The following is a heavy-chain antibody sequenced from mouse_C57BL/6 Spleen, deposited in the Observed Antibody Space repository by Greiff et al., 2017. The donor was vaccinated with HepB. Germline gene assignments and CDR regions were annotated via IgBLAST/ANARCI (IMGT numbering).Heavy chain of an antibody. CDR2: IFPGSGST. V-gene: IGHV1-75*01. CDR1: GYTFTDYY. J-gene: IGHJ1*03. D-gene: IGHD2-12*01. Sequence: QVHVKQSGPELVKPGASVKISCKASGYTFTDYYITWVKQRPGQGLEWIGWIFPGSGSTYYNEKFKGQATLTVDKSSSTAYMLLSSLTSEDSAVYFCARGELTRYFDVWGTGTTVTVSS. CDR3: ARGELTRYFDV.